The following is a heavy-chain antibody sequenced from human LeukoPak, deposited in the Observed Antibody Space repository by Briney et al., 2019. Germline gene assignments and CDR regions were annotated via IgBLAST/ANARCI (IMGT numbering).Heavy chain of an antibody. CDR2: INHRGST. CDR1: GGSFSGYY. D-gene: IGHD6-13*01. J-gene: IGHJ4*02. Sequence: PSETLSLTCAVYGGSFSGYYWSWIRQPPGKGLEWIGEINHRGSTNYNPSLKSRVTISVDTSKNQFFLRLSSVTAADTALYYCARDKGYSSSWKNMDYWGQGTLVTVSS. CDR3: ARDKGYSSSWKNMDY. V-gene: IGHV4-34*01.